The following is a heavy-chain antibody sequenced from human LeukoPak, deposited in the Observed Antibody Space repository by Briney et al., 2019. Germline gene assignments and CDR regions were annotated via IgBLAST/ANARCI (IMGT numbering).Heavy chain of an antibody. D-gene: IGHD5-12*01. V-gene: IGHV3-23*01. J-gene: IGHJ4*02. Sequence: GGSLRLSCAASGFTFTSYAMSWVRQAPGKGLEWVSVMSGSGDNTYYADSVKGRFTISRDNSRNTLYLQMNSLRAEDTAIYYCAKVATDSQYYFDYWGQGTLVTVSS. CDR2: MSGSGDNT. CDR1: GFTFTSYA. CDR3: AKVATDSQYYFDY.